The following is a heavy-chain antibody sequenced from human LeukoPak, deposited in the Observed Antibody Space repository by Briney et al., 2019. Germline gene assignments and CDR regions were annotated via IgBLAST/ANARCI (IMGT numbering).Heavy chain of an antibody. CDR2: IRQDGDTK. CDR1: GFPFNAYW. D-gene: IGHD6-13*01. CDR3: ARSLPYGTTWYGRSDF. V-gene: IGHV3-7*03. Sequence: GGSLRLSCAASGFPFNAYWMTWVRQAPGKGLEWVANIRQDGDTKYYVDSVKGRFTISRDNAMNSLYLQMNSLRAEDVAIYYCARSLPYGTTWYGRSDFWGQGTLVTVSS. J-gene: IGHJ4*02.